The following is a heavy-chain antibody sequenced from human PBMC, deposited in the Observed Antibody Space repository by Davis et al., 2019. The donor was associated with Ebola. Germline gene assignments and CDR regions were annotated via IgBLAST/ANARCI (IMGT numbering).Heavy chain of an antibody. CDR3: ARAGMVQGVITKWDGY. D-gene: IGHD3-10*01. Sequence: PGGSLRLSCVASGFTSSRNSMNWVRQAPGKGLEWVSYISSSSSTINYADSVKGRFTISRDNAKNALYLQMNSLRDEDTAVYYCARAGMVQGVITKWDGYWGQGTLVTVSS. CDR1: GFTSSRNS. J-gene: IGHJ4*02. V-gene: IGHV3-48*02. CDR2: ISSSSSTI.